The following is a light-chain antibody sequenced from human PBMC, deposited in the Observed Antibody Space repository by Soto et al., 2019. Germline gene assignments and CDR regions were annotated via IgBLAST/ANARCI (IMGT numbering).Light chain of an antibody. CDR1: QSVSSY. J-gene: IGKJ1*01. CDR2: AAS. CDR3: QQSYSTRCT. V-gene: IGKV1-39*01. Sequence: DIQMTQSPSSLSASVGDRVTITCRASQSVSSYLNWYQQKPGKAPKLLIYAASSLQSGVPSRFSGSGSGTDFTLTISSLRPEDFATYYCQQSYSTRCTFGQGTKVDIK.